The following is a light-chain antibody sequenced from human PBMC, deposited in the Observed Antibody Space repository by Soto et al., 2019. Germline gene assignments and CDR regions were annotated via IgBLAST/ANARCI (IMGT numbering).Light chain of an antibody. CDR1: SSDVGGYEF. J-gene: IGLJ3*02. CDR2: EVS. V-gene: IGLV2-14*01. Sequence: QSVLTQPASVSGSPGQSITISCTGTSSDVGGYEFVSWYQQHPGKAPKVMIFEVSNRPSGVSNRFSGSKSGNTASLTISGLQAEDEADYYCSSYTSSSTVVFGGGTKVTVL. CDR3: SSYTSSSTVV.